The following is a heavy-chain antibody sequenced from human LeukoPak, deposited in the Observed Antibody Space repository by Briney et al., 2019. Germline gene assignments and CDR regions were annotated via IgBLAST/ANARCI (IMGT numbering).Heavy chain of an antibody. J-gene: IGHJ3*02. V-gene: IGHV6-1*01. CDR3: ARGGQGDGYSADEAFDM. CDR1: GDNVSTDIG. Sequence: SQTLSLTCAISGDNVSTDIGWNWIRQSPSRGLEWLGRTYYRSKWNNDYAVSVKSRMTVNSGTSKNQFSLLLNSVTPEDTAVYYCARGGQGDGYSADEAFDMWGQGTMVTVSS. D-gene: IGHD5-24*01. CDR2: TYYRSKWNN.